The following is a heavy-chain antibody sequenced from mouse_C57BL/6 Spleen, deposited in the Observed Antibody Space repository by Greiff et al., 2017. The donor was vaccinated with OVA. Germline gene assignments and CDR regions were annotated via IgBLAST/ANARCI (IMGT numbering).Heavy chain of an antibody. D-gene: IGHD2-4*01. CDR2: INPNNGGT. V-gene: IGHV1-18*01. Sequence: VQLQQSGPELVKPGASVKIPCKASGYTFTDYNMDWVKQSHGKSLEWIGDINPNNGGTIYNQKFKGKATLTVDKSSSTAYMELRSLTSEDTAVYYCALYYDSPWFAYWGQGTLVTVSA. J-gene: IGHJ3*01. CDR3: ALYYDSPWFAY. CDR1: GYTFTDYN.